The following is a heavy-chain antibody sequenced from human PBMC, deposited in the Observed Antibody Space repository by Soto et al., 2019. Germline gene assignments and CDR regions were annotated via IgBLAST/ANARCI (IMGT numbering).Heavy chain of an antibody. CDR3: TRGTGMSHSWYADS. V-gene: IGHV1-69*01. CDR1: GGIFNTYA. J-gene: IGHJ5*02. CDR2: IIPIFGTA. D-gene: IGHD6-13*01. Sequence: QVQLVQSGAEVKKPGSSVKVSCKASGGIFNTYALSWVRQAPGQGLEWMGGIIPIFGTANYAQKFQCSVTITADESTNTTYMELSSLRSDDTAVYYCTRGTGMSHSWYADSWGQGTRVTVSS.